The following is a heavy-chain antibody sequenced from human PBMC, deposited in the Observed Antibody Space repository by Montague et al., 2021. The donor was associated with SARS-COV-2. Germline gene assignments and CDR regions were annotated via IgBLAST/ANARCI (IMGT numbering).Heavy chain of an antibody. CDR2: IFRSGAT. CDR1: GDSMSDYY. Sequence: SETLSLTCTVSGDSMSDYYWSWIRQPPGMGLEWIGYIFRSGATNYNPPLKSRVIISLDTSKGQFSLRLSSVTAADTAIYYCARTSRGSRYFYGVDVWGQGTTVTVSS. V-gene: IGHV4-59*01. CDR3: ARTSRGSRYFYGVDV. D-gene: IGHD3-10*01. J-gene: IGHJ6*02.